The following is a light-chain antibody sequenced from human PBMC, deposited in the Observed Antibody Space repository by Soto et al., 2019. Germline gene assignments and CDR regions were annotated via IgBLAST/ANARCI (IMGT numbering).Light chain of an antibody. CDR1: SSDVGSYNL. Sequence: QSALTQPASVSGSPGQSITISCTGTSSDVGSYNLVSWYQQHPGKAPKLMIYEGSKRPSGVPDRFSGSKSGNTASLTISGLQADDEADYYCCSYAGTYSPVLGGGTKVTVL. V-gene: IGLV2-23*01. CDR2: EGS. J-gene: IGLJ2*01. CDR3: CSYAGTYSPV.